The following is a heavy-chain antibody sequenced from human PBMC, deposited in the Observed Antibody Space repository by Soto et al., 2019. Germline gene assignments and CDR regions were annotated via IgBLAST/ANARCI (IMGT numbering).Heavy chain of an antibody. D-gene: IGHD3-16*01. CDR1: GGSFSGYY. Sequence: SETLSLTCAVYGGSFSGYYWTWIRQPPGKGLEWIGEINHRRSTSYNPSLKRRVTMSIDTSKNQFSLHLSSVTAADTAVYYCVRSLGWLQTSWFDPWGQGIPVTVSS. CDR3: VRSLGWLQTSWFDP. J-gene: IGHJ5*02. CDR2: INHRRST. V-gene: IGHV4-34*01.